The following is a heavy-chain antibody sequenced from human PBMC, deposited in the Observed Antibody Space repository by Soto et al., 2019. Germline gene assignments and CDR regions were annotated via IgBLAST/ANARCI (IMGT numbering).Heavy chain of an antibody. CDR2: INGPGDMP. CDR3: AKHDGYDRWFFDY. Sequence: EVQLLESGGGLVQPGGSQRLSCDASGFTFSDFAMSWVRQAPGKRLDWVASINGPGDMPYYADSVRGRLTISRDKSTDTLSLQMNILSPGDPAVFCCAKHDGYDRWFFDYWRRGTLVNVSS. D-gene: IGHD5-18*01. V-gene: IGHV3-23*01. J-gene: IGHJ4*02. CDR1: GFTFSDFA.